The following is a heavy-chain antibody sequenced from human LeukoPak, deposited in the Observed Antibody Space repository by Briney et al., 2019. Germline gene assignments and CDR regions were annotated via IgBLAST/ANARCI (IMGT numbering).Heavy chain of an antibody. Sequence: ASVKVSFKASGYTFTGYYMHWLRQAPGQGLEWMGWINPNSGATNYAQKFQGRVTLTRDTSISTAYIELTSVRSDDTAVCFCATYGAAATVISSGFDYWGQGTLVTVSS. CDR2: INPNSGAT. D-gene: IGHD6-13*01. CDR1: GYTFTGYY. V-gene: IGHV1-2*02. J-gene: IGHJ4*02. CDR3: ATYGAAATVISSGFDY.